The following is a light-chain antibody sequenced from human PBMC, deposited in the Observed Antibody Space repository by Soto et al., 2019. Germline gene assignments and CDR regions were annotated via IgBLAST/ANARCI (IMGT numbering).Light chain of an antibody. V-gene: IGKV3-20*01. CDR3: QQYGSSPLT. Sequence: EIVLTQSPGTLSLSPRERATLSCRASQTVSTSYLAWYQQKPGQAPKVLIYRASSRATGIPDRFSGSGSGTDFTLTISRLEPEDFAVYYCQQYGSSPLTFGGGTKVEIK. J-gene: IGKJ4*01. CDR2: RAS. CDR1: QTVSTSY.